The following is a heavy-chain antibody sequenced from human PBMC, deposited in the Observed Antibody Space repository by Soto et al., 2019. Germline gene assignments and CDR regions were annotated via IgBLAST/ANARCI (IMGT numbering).Heavy chain of an antibody. CDR1: GFTFSSYG. CDR3: AKDITVAGSRWGYYYYYGLDV. CDR2: ISYDGSNK. Sequence: QVQLVDSGGGVVQPGRSLRLSCAASGFTFSSYGMHWVRQAPGKGLEWVAVISYDGSNKYYADSVKGRLTISRDNSKNTLYLQMNSLRAEDTAVYYCAKDITVAGSRWGYYYYYGLDVWGQGTTVTVSS. V-gene: IGHV3-30*18. D-gene: IGHD6-19*01. J-gene: IGHJ6*02.